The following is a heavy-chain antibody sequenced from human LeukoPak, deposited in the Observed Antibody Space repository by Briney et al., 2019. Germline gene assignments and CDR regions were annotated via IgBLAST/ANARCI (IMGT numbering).Heavy chain of an antibody. J-gene: IGHJ6*03. Sequence: SETLSLTCAVYGGSFSGYYWSWIRQPPGKGLEWIGEINHSGSTNYNPSLKSRVTISVDTSKNQFSLKLSSVTAADTAVYYCARDRRYDFWSGYYRNLNYYYMDVWGKGTTVTVSS. V-gene: IGHV4-34*01. CDR2: INHSGST. CDR1: GGSFSGYY. D-gene: IGHD3-3*01. CDR3: ARDRRYDFWSGYYRNLNYYYMDV.